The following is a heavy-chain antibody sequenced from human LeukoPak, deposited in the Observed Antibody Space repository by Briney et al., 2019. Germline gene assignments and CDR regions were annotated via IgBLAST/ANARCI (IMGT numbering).Heavy chain of an antibody. D-gene: IGHD3-16*01. CDR3: AILKAGVMGY. Sequence: ASVKVSCKASRNTFTGYYIHGVRQAPGKGLEWMGWIKCDSGGTNYAPKFQGRVTMTRDTSISTAYMELGSLRSDVTAVFYCAILKAGVMGYWGQGTLVTVSS. V-gene: IGHV1-2*02. CDR1: RNTFTGYY. CDR2: IKCDSGGT. J-gene: IGHJ4*02.